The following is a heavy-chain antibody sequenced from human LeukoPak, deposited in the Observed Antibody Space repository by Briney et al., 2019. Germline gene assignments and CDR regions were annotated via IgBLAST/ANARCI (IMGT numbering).Heavy chain of an antibody. CDR1: AFTFNNFP. J-gene: IGHJ4*02. Sequence: GGSLRLSCTASAFTFNNFPMHWVRQAPGKGLEWVTLILKDGSDAFYADSVKGRFTISRDNSENTLFLRMNSLRAEDTAIYYCARDSHYFFDYCGQGTLVTVSS. V-gene: IGHV3-30-3*01. CDR2: ILKDGSDA. CDR3: ARDSHYFFDY. D-gene: IGHD3-9*01.